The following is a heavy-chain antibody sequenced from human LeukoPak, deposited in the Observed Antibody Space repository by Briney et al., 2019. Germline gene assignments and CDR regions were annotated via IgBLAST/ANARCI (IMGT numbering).Heavy chain of an antibody. J-gene: IGHJ6*03. CDR3: ARGRPDTSVPRTYYMDV. D-gene: IGHD5-18*01. CDR1: GYTFTSFD. CDR2: MSPNSGNT. Sequence: PRASVKVSCKASGYTFTSFDIFWVRQAPGQGLEWMGWMSPNSGNTGSAQKFQGRVTFTRDTSISTSFMELSSLRSEDTAIYYCARGRPDTSVPRTYYMDVWGKGTTVTVSS. V-gene: IGHV1-8*01.